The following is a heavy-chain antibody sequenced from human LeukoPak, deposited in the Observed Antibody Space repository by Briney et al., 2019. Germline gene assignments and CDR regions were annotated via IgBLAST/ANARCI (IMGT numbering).Heavy chain of an antibody. V-gene: IGHV4-61*10. Sequence: SETLSLTCTVSGGSISSGSYYWSWIRQPAGKGLEWIGYIYYSGSTNYNPSLKSRVTISVDTSKNQFSLKLSSVTAADTAVYYCARGGFGELRYYYMDVWGKGTTVTISS. CDR2: IYYSGST. CDR1: GGSISSGSYY. D-gene: IGHD3-10*01. J-gene: IGHJ6*03. CDR3: ARGGFGELRYYYMDV.